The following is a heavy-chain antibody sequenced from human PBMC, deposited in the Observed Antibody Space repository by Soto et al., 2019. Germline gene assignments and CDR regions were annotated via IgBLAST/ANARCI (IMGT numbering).Heavy chain of an antibody. V-gene: IGHV3-48*03. D-gene: IGHD2-2*01. CDR3: ARDHFEVPAAGSYYYGMDV. CDR2: ISSSGSTI. J-gene: IGHJ6*02. CDR1: GFTFSSYE. Sequence: PGGSLRLSCAASGFTFSSYEMNWVRQAPGKVLEWVSYISSSGSTIYYADSMKGRFTISRDNAKNSLYLQMNSLRAEDTAVYYCARDHFEVPAAGSYYYGMDVWGQGTTVTVSS.